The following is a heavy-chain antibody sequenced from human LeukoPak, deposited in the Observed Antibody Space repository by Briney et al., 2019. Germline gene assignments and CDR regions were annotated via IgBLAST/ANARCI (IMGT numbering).Heavy chain of an antibody. CDR3: ARDRGSGSYYPAPFDY. V-gene: IGHV4-59*11. J-gene: IGHJ4*02. Sequence: SETLSLTCSVSGGSISSHYWSWIRQPPGKGLEWIGYIYYSGSTNYNPSLKSRVTISVDTSKNQFSLKLSSVTAADTAVYYCARDRGSGSYYPAPFDYWGQGTLVTVSS. CDR1: GGSISSHY. D-gene: IGHD3-10*01. CDR2: IYYSGST.